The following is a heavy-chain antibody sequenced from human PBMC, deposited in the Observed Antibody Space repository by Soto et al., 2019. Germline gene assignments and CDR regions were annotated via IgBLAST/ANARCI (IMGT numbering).Heavy chain of an antibody. V-gene: IGHV3-74*01. CDR1: GFTFSDYW. CDR3: ARDREGDGDYQMDV. J-gene: IGHJ6*02. Sequence: EVQLVESGGGLVQPGGSLRLSCAASGFTFSDYWMHWVRQSPGKGPEWLSRMNSAGRTINYADSVKGRFTISRDNAKNTVYLQMNSLRVEETAVYYCARDREGDGDYQMDVWGQGTTVTVSS. CDR2: MNSAGRTI. D-gene: IGHD4-17*01.